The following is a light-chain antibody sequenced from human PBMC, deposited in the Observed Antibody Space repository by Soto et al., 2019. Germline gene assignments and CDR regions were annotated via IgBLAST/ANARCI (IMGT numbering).Light chain of an antibody. CDR1: QSVRSD. CDR2: GAS. CDR3: QQYGSSLRT. Sequence: EILMTQSPATLSVSPGERATLSCRASQSVRSDLAWYQQKPGQAPRLLIYGASTRATDIPARFSGNGSGTDFTLTISRLEPEDFAVYYCQQYGSSLRTFGQGTRLEIK. V-gene: IGKV3-15*01. J-gene: IGKJ5*01.